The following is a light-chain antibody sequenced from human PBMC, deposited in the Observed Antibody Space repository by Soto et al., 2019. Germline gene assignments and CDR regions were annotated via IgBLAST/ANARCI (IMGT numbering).Light chain of an antibody. Sequence: QSALTQPPSASGSPGQSVTISCTGTSSDVGGYNYVSWYQQHPGKAPKLMIYEVSKRPSGVPDRFSGSKSGNTASLTVSGLQAEDEADYYCSSYAGGNKPVFGGGTKLTVL. J-gene: IGLJ2*01. V-gene: IGLV2-8*01. CDR2: EVS. CDR1: SSDVGGYNY. CDR3: SSYAGGNKPV.